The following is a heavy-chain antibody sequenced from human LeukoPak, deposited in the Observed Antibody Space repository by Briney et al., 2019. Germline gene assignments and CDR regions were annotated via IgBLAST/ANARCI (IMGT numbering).Heavy chain of an antibody. CDR1: GFTFSSYA. CDR2: ISGSGGST. CDR3: AKERGDGDPPRDVWFDY. J-gene: IGHJ4*02. D-gene: IGHD4-17*01. Sequence: PGGSLRLSCAASGFTFSSYAMSWVRQAPGKGLEWVSAISGSGGSTYYADSVKGRFTISRDNSKNTLYLQMNSLRAEDTAVYYCAKERGDGDPPRDVWFDYWGQGTLVTVSS. V-gene: IGHV3-23*01.